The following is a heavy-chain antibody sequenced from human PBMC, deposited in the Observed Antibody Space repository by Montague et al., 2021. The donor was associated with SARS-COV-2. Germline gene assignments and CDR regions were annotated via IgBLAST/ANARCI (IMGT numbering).Heavy chain of an antibody. J-gene: IGHJ3*02. CDR2: IYYSGST. V-gene: IGHV4-31*03. CDR1: GGSISSGGYY. Sequence: TLSLTCTVSGGSISSGGYYWSWIRQHPGKGLEWIGYIYYSGSTYYNPSLKSRVTISVDTSKNQFSLKLSSVTAADTAVYCCARAKGFIVLMVYAMGAFDIWGQGTMVTVSS. CDR3: ARAKGFIVLMVYAMGAFDI. D-gene: IGHD2-8*01.